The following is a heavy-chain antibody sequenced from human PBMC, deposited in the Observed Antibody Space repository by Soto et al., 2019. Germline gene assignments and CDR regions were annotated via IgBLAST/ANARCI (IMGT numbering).Heavy chain of an antibody. V-gene: IGHV3-30*18. J-gene: IGHJ4*02. CDR2: TSYDGNDK. CDR1: GFTFSSYG. D-gene: IGHD6-13*01. Sequence: QVQLVESGGGVVQPGRSLRLSCAASGFTFSSYGMHWVRQAPGKGLEWVAVTSYDGNDKYHADSVKGRFTISRDNSKNTLYLQMNSLRAEDTAVYYCAKDKDIAAAAYYFDYWGQGTLVTVSS. CDR3: AKDKDIAAAAYYFDY.